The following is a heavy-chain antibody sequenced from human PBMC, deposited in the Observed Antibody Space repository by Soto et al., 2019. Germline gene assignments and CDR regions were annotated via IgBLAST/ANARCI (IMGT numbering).Heavy chain of an antibody. V-gene: IGHV3-9*01. Sequence: GGSLRLSCAASGFTFDDYAMHWVRQAPGKGLEWVSGISWNSGSIGYADSVKGRFTISRDNAKNSLYLQMNSLRAEDTALYYCAKDAADRYQLLAYWGQGTLVTVSS. D-gene: IGHD1-7*01. CDR2: ISWNSGSI. CDR1: GFTFDDYA. CDR3: AKDAADRYQLLAY. J-gene: IGHJ4*02.